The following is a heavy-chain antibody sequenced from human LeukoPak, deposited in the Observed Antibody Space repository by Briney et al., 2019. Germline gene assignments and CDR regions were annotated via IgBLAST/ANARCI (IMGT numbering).Heavy chain of an antibody. CDR2: IYYTGST. D-gene: IGHD2-2*01. Sequence: SETLSLTCTASGGSIDSYYWSWIRPPPGKGLDWIGYIYYTGSTEYHPSLKSRVTISLDTSKNQFSLKLTSVTAADTAVYYCARVYQSAEYYFDYWGQGNLVSVSS. J-gene: IGHJ4*02. CDR1: GGSIDSYY. V-gene: IGHV4-59*01. CDR3: ARVYQSAEYYFDY.